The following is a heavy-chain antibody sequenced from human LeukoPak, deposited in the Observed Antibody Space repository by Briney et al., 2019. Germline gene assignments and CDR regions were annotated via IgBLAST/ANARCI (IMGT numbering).Heavy chain of an antibody. Sequence: GGSLRLSCAASGFTFSSYWMHWVRQAPGKGLVWVSRINSDGSSTSYADSVKGRFTISRDNAKNTLYLQMNSLRAEDTAVYYCARVSRVVPFDYWGQGTLVTVSS. CDR2: INSDGSST. CDR1: GFTFSSYW. D-gene: IGHD2-21*01. J-gene: IGHJ4*02. V-gene: IGHV3-74*01. CDR3: ARVSRVVPFDY.